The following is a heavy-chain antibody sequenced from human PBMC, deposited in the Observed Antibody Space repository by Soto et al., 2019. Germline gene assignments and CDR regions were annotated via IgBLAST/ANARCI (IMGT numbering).Heavy chain of an antibody. CDR2: ISSSSSSYI. CDR1: GFTFSSYS. CDR3: ARDLAYCGGDCLTNDAFDI. J-gene: IGHJ3*02. Sequence: PGGSLRLSCAASGFTFSSYSMNWVRQAPGKGLEWVSSISSSSSSYIYYADSVKGRFTISRDNAKNSLYLQMNSLRAEDTAVYYCARDLAYCGGDCLTNDAFDIWGQGTMVT. V-gene: IGHV3-21*01. D-gene: IGHD2-21*02.